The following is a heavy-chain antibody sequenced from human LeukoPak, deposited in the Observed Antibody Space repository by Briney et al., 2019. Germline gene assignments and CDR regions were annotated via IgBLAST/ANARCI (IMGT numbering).Heavy chain of an antibody. D-gene: IGHD6-13*01. Sequence: GGSLRLSCAASGSTFSSYAMHWVRQAPGKRLEWVAVISYDGSNKYYADSVKGRFTTSRDNSKNTLYLQMNSLRAEDTAVYYCAKAAAASYYFDYWGQGTLVTVSS. CDR1: GSTFSSYA. V-gene: IGHV3-30*04. CDR2: ISYDGSNK. J-gene: IGHJ4*02. CDR3: AKAAAASYYFDY.